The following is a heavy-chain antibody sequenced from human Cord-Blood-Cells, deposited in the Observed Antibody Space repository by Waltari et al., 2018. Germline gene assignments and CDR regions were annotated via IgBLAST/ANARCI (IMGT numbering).Heavy chain of an antibody. CDR2: ISISGSTI. CDR3: ARDRGYCGGDCYDAFDI. V-gene: IGHV3-11*04. J-gene: IGHJ3*02. CDR1: GFTFSDYY. D-gene: IGHD2-21*01. Sequence: QVQLVESGGGVVKPGGSLRLSCAASGFTFSDYYMSWIRHAPGKGLEWVSYISISGSTIYYAYSVKGRFTISRDKAKNSLYLQMYSLRAEDTAVYYCARDRGYCGGDCYDAFDIWGQGTMVTVSS.